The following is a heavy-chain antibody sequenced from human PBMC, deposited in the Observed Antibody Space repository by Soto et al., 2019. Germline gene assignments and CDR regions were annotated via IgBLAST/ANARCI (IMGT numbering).Heavy chain of an antibody. CDR3: AKDPNPRYCSGGSCYSGPFDY. Sequence: GGSLRLSCAASGFTFSSYAMSWVRQAPGKGLEWVSAISGSGGSTYYADSVKGRFTISRDNSKNTLYLQMNSLRAEDTAVYYCAKDPNPRYCSGGSCYSGPFDYWGQGTLVTVSS. D-gene: IGHD2-15*01. J-gene: IGHJ4*02. CDR1: GFTFSSYA. V-gene: IGHV3-23*01. CDR2: ISGSGGST.